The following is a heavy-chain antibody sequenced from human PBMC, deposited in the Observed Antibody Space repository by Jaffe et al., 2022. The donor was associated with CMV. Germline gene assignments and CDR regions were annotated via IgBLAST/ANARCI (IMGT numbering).Heavy chain of an antibody. J-gene: IGHJ3*02. CDR1: GFTFSNAW. CDR2: IKSKTDGEIE. Sequence: EVQLVESGGGLVKPGESLRLSCAASGFTFSNAWMSWVRQAPGKGLEWVGRIKSKTDGEIEDYAAPVKGRFTISRDDSKTMLFLQMNSLKTEDTAVYYCTTDLLPNLDDAFDTWGQGTMVTVSS. D-gene: IGHD7-27*01. V-gene: IGHV3-15*01. CDR3: TTDLLPNLDDAFDT.